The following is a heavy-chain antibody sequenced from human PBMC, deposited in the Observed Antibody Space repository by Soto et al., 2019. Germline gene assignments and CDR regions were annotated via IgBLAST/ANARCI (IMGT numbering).Heavy chain of an antibody. V-gene: IGHV3-15*07. CDR3: TTRFPVLRFLEWLSAAYDYYYGMDV. CDR2: IKSKTDGGTT. CDR1: GFTFSNAW. Sequence: GGSLRLSCAASGFTFSNAWMNWVRQAPGKGLEWVGRIKSKTDGGTTDYAAPVKGRFTISRDDSKNTLYLQMNSLKTEDTAVYYCTTRFPVLRFLEWLSAAYDYYYGMDVWGQGTLVTVSS. J-gene: IGHJ6*02. D-gene: IGHD3-3*01.